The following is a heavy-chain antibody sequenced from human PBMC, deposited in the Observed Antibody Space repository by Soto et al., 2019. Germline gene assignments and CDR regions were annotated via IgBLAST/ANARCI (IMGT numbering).Heavy chain of an antibody. CDR3: ARHGSS. CDR2: IYYSGQT. V-gene: IGHV4-39*01. Sequence: SETLSLTCSVSGVSISGSSYYRGWIRQPPGKGLEWIGSIYYSGQTYYNPSLKSRVTISVDRSKNQFSLNLTSVTATDTAFYYCARHGSSWGQGTLVTVSS. J-gene: IGHJ5*02. CDR1: GVSISGSSYY.